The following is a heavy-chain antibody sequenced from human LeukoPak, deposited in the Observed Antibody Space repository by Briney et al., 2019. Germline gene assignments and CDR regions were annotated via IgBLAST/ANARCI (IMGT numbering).Heavy chain of an antibody. CDR3: ARQVPTQAFDI. Sequence: GGSLRLSCAASGFTFSSYSMNWVRQAPGKGLEWVSSISSSSSYIYYADSVKRRFTISRDNAKSSLYLQMNSPRAEDAAVYYCARQVPTQAFDIWGQGTMVPVSS. D-gene: IGHD4/OR15-4a*01. CDR1: GFTFSSYS. CDR2: ISSSSSYI. V-gene: IGHV3-21*01. J-gene: IGHJ3*02.